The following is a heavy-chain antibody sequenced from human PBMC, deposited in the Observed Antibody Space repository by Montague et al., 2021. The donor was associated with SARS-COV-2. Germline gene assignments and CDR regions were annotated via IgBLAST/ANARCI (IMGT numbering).Heavy chain of an antibody. J-gene: IGHJ4*02. Sequence: SLRLSCAASGFTFSSYEMNWVRQAPGKGLEWVSYISSSGSTIYYADSVKGRSTISRDNAKNSLYLQMNSLRAEDTAVYYCARSYDILTGYQSQALDYWGQGTLVTVSS. CDR2: ISSSGSTI. V-gene: IGHV3-48*03. CDR1: GFTFSSYE. CDR3: ARSYDILTGYQSQALDY. D-gene: IGHD3-9*01.